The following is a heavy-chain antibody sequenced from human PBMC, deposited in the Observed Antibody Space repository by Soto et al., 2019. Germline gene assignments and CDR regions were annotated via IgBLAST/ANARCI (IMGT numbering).Heavy chain of an antibody. CDR2: ISAYNGNT. CDR1: GYTFTSYG. V-gene: IGHV1-18*01. Sequence: GASVKVTCKASGYTFTSYGISWVRQAPEQGLEWMGWISAYNGNTNYAQKLQGRVTMTTYTSTSTAYMELRSLRSDDTAVFYCARVEHDILTGPTWFDPWGQGTLVTVSS. CDR3: ARVEHDILTGPTWFDP. J-gene: IGHJ5*02. D-gene: IGHD3-9*01.